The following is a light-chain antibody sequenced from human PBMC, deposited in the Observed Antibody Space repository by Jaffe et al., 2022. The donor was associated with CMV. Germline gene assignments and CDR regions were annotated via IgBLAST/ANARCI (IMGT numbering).Light chain of an antibody. CDR2: KAS. J-gene: IGKJ4*01. CDR1: QRIDKW. Sequence: DIQMTQSPSTLSASVGDRVTITCRASQRIDKWVAWLQQKPGKAPKLLIYKASTLQSGVPSRFSGSGSGAEFTLTITSLQPDDFATYYCHHYNGYSFTFGGGTRVEIK. CDR3: HHYNGYSFT. V-gene: IGKV1-5*03.